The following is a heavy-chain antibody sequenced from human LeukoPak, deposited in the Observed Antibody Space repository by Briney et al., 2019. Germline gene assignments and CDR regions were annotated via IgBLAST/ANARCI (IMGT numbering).Heavy chain of an antibody. J-gene: IGHJ4*02. D-gene: IGHD4-17*01. CDR1: GGSFSGYY. CDR2: INHSGST. Sequence: SETLSLTCAVYGGSFSGYYWSWIRQPPGKGLEWIGEINHSGSTNYNPSLKSRVTISVDKSKNQFSLKLSSVTAADTAVYYCARARTVTTPLYFDYWGQGTLVTVSS. V-gene: IGHV4-34*01. CDR3: ARARTVTTPLYFDY.